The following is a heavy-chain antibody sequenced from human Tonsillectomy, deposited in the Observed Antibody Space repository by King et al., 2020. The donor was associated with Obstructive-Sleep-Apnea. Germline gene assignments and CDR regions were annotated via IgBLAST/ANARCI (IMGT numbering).Heavy chain of an antibody. V-gene: IGHV3-9*01. CDR2: ISWNSGSI. CDR1: GFTFDDYA. CDR3: AKDNSSGWYRGLDY. Sequence: QLVQSGGGLVQPGRSLRLSCAASGFTFDDYAMHWVRQAPGKGLEWVSGISWNSGSIGYADSVKGRFTISRDNAKNSLYLQMNSLRAEDTALYYCAKDNSSGWYRGLDYWGQATLVTVSS. D-gene: IGHD6-19*01. J-gene: IGHJ4*02.